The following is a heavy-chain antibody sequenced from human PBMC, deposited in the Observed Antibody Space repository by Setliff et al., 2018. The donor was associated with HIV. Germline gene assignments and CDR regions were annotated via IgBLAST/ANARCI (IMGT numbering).Heavy chain of an antibody. V-gene: IGHV4-39*07. CDR3: AGRGGYNDWYFDY. J-gene: IGHJ4*02. CDR1: GGSINSDNYY. D-gene: IGHD5-12*01. CDR2: IYYSGTT. Sequence: SETLSLTCSVSGGSINSDNYYWGWIRQAPGKGLEWIGSIYYSGTTNYNPSLESRVTISIDTSKSQFSLKLTSVTTADTAMYYCAGRGGYNDWYFDYWGQGALVTVSS.